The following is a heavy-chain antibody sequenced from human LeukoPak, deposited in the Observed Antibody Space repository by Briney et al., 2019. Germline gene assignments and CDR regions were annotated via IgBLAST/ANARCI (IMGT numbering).Heavy chain of an antibody. Sequence: SCKASGFTFSSYAMHWVRQAPGKGLEWVAVISYDGSNKYYADSVKGRFTISRDNSKNTLYLQMNSLRAEDTAVYYCARGKYYYDSSGYGYFDYWGQGTLVTVSS. D-gene: IGHD3-22*01. CDR3: ARGKYYYDSSGYGYFDY. J-gene: IGHJ4*02. V-gene: IGHV3-30-3*01. CDR1: GFTFSSYA. CDR2: ISYDGSNK.